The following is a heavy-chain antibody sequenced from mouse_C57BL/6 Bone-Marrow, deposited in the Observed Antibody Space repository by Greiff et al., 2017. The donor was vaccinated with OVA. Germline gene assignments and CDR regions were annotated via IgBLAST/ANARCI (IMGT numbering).Heavy chain of an antibody. Sequence: EVQLVESGGGLVKPGGSLKLSCAASGFTFSSYAMPWVRQTPEKRLEWVATISDGGSYTYYPDNVKGRFTISRDNAKNNLYLQMSHLKSEDTAMYYCARDIYYYGRGFDYWGQGTTLTVSS. CDR3: ARDIYYYGRGFDY. CDR1: GFTFSSYA. D-gene: IGHD1-1*01. V-gene: IGHV5-4*01. CDR2: ISDGGSYT. J-gene: IGHJ2*01.